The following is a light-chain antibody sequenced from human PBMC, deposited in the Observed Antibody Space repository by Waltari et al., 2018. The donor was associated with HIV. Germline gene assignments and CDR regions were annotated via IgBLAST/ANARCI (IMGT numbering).Light chain of an antibody. V-gene: IGKV1-5*03. Sequence: DIQMPQSPSTLSASVGDRVTITCRASQSTSRWLAWYQQKPGKAPKLLISRVSNLESGVPSRFSGSGSGTEFTLTISSLQPDDFAVYYCQQYNNYLFTFGPGTKVDIK. J-gene: IGKJ3*01. CDR2: RVS. CDR3: QQYNNYLFT. CDR1: QSTSRW.